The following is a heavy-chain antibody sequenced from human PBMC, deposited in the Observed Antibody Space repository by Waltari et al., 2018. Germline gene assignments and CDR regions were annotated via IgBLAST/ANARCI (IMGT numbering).Heavy chain of an antibody. J-gene: IGHJ3*02. Sequence: QVQLQESGPGLVKPSETLSLTCTVSGGSISSYYWSWIRQPPGKGLEWIGYIYYSGSTNYNPALKSRVTISVDTSKNQFSLKLSSVTAADTAVYYCARDRSRLRWNDFDAFDIWGQGTMVTVSS. D-gene: IGHD4-17*01. CDR1: GGSISSYY. CDR2: IYYSGST. V-gene: IGHV4-59*01. CDR3: ARDRSRLRWNDFDAFDI.